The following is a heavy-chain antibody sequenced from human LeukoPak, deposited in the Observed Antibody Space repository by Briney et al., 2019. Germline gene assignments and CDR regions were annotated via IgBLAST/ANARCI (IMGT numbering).Heavy chain of an antibody. D-gene: IGHD1-26*01. Sequence: GGSLRLSCAASGFSFSTYAMSWVRQAPGKGLEWVSGVNGNGGSTSYADSVKGRFTIFRDNSKNTVYLQMNSLRVEDTAVYYCAKAFGWELTDSVDYWGQGTLVTVSS. V-gene: IGHV3-23*01. CDR1: GFSFSTYA. CDR2: VNGNGGST. J-gene: IGHJ4*02. CDR3: AKAFGWELTDSVDY.